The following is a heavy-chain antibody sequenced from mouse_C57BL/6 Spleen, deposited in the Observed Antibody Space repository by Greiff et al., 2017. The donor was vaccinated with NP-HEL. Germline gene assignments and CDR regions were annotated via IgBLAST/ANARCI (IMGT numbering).Heavy chain of an antibody. Sequence: VQLQQSGAELVRPGASVKLSCKASGYTFTDYYINWVKQRPGQGLEWIARIYPGSGNTYYNEKFKGKATLTAEKSSSTAYMQLSSLTSEDSAVYFCARGKRLLRAYFDVWGTGTTVTVSS. J-gene: IGHJ1*03. D-gene: IGHD2-3*01. CDR3: ARGKRLLRAYFDV. V-gene: IGHV1-76*01. CDR2: IYPGSGNT. CDR1: GYTFTDYY.